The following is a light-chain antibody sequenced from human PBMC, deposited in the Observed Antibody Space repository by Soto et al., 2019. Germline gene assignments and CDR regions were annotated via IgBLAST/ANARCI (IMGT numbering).Light chain of an antibody. V-gene: IGKV3-15*01. J-gene: IGKJ2*01. CDR1: QSVSVN. CDR2: AAT. CDR3: QQYDDWPPNT. Sequence: EVVMTQSPASLYVSPGEEVTLSCRASQSVSVNLAWYQQKPGQAPRLLVYAATARAPGLSARFSGSGSGTEFTLTINSLQSDDFAVYYCQQYDDWPPNTFGQGTKLQIK.